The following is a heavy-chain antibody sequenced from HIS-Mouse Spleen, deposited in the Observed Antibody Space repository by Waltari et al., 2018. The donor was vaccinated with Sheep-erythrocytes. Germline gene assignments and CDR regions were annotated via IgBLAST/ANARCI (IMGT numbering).Heavy chain of an antibody. Sequence: QVQLVQSGAEVKKPGASVKVSCKASGYTFTSYYMHWVRQAPGQGLEGMGILTPRGCSTSYAQKFPGRVTMTRDTSTSTVYMELSSLRSEDTAVYYCARGPTPRAARGGLDYWGQGTLVTVSS. V-gene: IGHV1-46*03. CDR1: GYTFTSYY. CDR3: ARGPTPRAARGGLDY. D-gene: IGHD6-6*01. J-gene: IGHJ4*02. CDR2: LTPRGCST.